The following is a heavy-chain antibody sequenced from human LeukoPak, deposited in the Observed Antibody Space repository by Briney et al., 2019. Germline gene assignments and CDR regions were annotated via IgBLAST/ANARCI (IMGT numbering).Heavy chain of an antibody. D-gene: IGHD2-15*01. V-gene: IGHV1-8*01. J-gene: IGHJ4*02. Sequence: GASVKVSCKASGYTFTSYDINWVRQATGQGLEWMGWMNPNSGNTGYAQKFQGRVTMTRNTSISTAYMELSSLRSEDTAVYYCARGDVVVVAATPDLDYWGQGTLVTVSP. CDR2: MNPNSGNT. CDR1: GYTFTSYD. CDR3: ARGDVVVVAATPDLDY.